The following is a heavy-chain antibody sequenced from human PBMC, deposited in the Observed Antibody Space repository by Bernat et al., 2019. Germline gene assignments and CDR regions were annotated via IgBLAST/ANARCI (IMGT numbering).Heavy chain of an antibody. V-gene: IGHV7-4-1*02. CDR1: GYTFTTYA. Sequence: QVQLVQSGSELKNPGASVKVSCKASGYTFTTYAINWVRLAPGQGLEWLGWNNTNTGNPTYVQGFTGRFVFSLDTSVSTAYLQIRRIKPEDTAVDYWARGRCENGHKYDWLDPWGQGTLVTVSS. D-gene: IGHD1-1*01. J-gene: IGHJ5*02. CDR2: NNTNTGNP. CDR3: ARGRCENGHKYDWLDP.